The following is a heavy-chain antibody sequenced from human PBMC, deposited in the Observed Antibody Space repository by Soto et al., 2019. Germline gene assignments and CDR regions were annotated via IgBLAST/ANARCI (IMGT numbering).Heavy chain of an antibody. CDR1: GGTFSSSA. Sequence: QVQLVQSGAEMKEPGSSVKVSCKTSGGTFSSSAISWLRQAPGKGLEWMGGIIPLFRTPDNAQKFQGRVTIAADESTSTAYMELSSLRSEDTAVYYCARYNDRIQLGGNYYYILDVWGQGTTITVSS. D-gene: IGHD3-3*01. V-gene: IGHV1-69*12. J-gene: IGHJ6*02. CDR3: ARYNDRIQLGGNYYYILDV. CDR2: IIPLFRTP.